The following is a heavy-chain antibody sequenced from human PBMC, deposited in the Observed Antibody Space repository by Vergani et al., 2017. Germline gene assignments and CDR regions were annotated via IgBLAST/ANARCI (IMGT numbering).Heavy chain of an antibody. CDR3: ARVSHYYYDSSGYYSDAFDI. Sequence: QVQLQESGPGLVKPSETLSLTCTVSGGSISSYYWSWIRQPPGKGLEWIGYIYYSGSTNYNPPLKSRVTIAVDTSKNQFSLKLSSVTAADTAVYYCARVSHYYYDSSGYYSDAFDIGGQGTMDTVS. CDR2: IYYSGST. CDR1: GGSISSYY. J-gene: IGHJ3*02. D-gene: IGHD3-22*01. V-gene: IGHV4-59*01.